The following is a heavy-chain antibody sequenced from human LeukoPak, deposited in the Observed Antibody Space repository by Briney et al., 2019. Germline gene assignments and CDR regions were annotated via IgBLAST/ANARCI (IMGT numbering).Heavy chain of an antibody. D-gene: IGHD6-19*01. V-gene: IGHV3-11*04. CDR1: GFTFSDYY. Sequence: GGSLRLSCPASGFTFSDYYMTWIRPAPGKGLEWVSYISSRGDTIYYADSVKGRFTISRDNAKNSLYLQMNSLRAGDTAVYYCARDKYNSGAYGDFDHWGQGTLVTVSS. J-gene: IGHJ4*02. CDR2: ISSRGDTI. CDR3: ARDKYNSGAYGDFDH.